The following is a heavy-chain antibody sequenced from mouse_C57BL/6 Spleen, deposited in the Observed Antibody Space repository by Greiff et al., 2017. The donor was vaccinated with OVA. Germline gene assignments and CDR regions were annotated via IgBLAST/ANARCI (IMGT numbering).Heavy chain of an antibody. J-gene: IGHJ2*01. D-gene: IGHD1-1*01. V-gene: IGHV3-1*01. CDR3: AMGTTGEDFDY. CDR2: ISYSGST. CDR1: GYSITSGYD. Sequence: EVQLVESGPGMVKPSQSLSLTCTVTGYSITSGYDWHWIRHFPGNKLEWMGYISYSGSTNYNPSLKSRISITHDTSKNHFFLKLNSVTTEDTATYYCAMGTTGEDFDYWGQGTTLTVSS.